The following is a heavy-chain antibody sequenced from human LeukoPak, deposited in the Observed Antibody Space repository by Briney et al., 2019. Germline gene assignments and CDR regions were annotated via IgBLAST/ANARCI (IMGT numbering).Heavy chain of an antibody. J-gene: IGHJ4*02. Sequence: GGSLRLSRASSGFTFSSYAMSSVRQALWKKLECVSAISGIGGSTYYADSVKGRYTISRDNSKNTLYMQMNSLRAEDTAVYYCRAGGSYYFDYWGQGTLVTVSS. CDR3: RAGGSYYFDY. CDR2: ISGIGGST. D-gene: IGHD1-26*01. V-gene: IGHV3-23*01. CDR1: GFTFSSYA.